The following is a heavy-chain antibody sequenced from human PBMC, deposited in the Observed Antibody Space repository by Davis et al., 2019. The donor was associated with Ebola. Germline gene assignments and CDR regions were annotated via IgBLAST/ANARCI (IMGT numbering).Heavy chain of an antibody. CDR3: AREGATTHDAFDI. V-gene: IGHV3-11*01. J-gene: IGHJ3*02. CDR1: GFIFSDYY. CDR2: ISSSGSTI. D-gene: IGHD1-26*01. Sequence: GESLKISCAASGFIFSDYYLSWIRQAPGKGLEWVSYISSSGSTIYYADSVKGRFTIPRDNPKNSLYLQMNSLRAEETAVYYCAREGATTHDAFDIWGQGTMVTVSS.